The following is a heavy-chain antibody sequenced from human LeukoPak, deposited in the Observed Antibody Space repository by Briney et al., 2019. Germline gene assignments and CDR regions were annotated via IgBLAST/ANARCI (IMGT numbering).Heavy chain of an antibody. D-gene: IGHD6-13*01. CDR2: INPNSGGT. J-gene: IGHJ4*02. CDR3: ARTISSSWYHHDY. CDR1: GYTFTGYY. Sequence: ASVKVSCKASGYTFTGYYMHWVRQAPGQGLEWMGWINPNSGGTNYAQKFQGRVTMTRDTSISTAYMELTSLRFDDTAIYYCARTISSSWYHHDYWGQGTLVTVSS. V-gene: IGHV1-2*02.